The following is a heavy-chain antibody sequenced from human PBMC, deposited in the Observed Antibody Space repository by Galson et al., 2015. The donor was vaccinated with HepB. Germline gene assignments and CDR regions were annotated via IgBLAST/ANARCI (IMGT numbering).Heavy chain of an antibody. CDR1: GFTFSDYY. D-gene: IGHD4-17*01. V-gene: IGHV3-11*06. CDR2: ISSNTLYT. J-gene: IGHJ4*02. Sequence: SLRLSCAVSGFTFSDYYMSWIRQAPGKGLEWISYISSNTLYTSYADSVKGRFTISRDNAKTSLYLQINGLRAEDTAVYYCARVADADYGDHTHFDSWGQGTLVTVSS. CDR3: ARVADADYGDHTHFDS.